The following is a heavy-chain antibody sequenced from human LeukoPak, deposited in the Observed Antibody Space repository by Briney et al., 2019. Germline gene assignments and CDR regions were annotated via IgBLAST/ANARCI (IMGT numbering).Heavy chain of an antibody. CDR1: GYSFTNYW. J-gene: IGHJ4*02. CDR3: ARHFRENSGYYRSLDY. D-gene: IGHD3-22*01. CDR2: IYPGDSDT. V-gene: IGHV5-51*01. Sequence: GESLKISCTGSGYSFTNYWIGWVRQMPGKGLEWMGIIYPGDSDTRYSPSFQGQVTISADKSINTAYLQWSSLKASDTAIYYCARHFRENSGYYRSLDYWGRGTLVTVSS.